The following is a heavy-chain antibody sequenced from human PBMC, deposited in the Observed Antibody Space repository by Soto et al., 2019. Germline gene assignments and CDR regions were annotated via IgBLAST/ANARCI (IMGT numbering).Heavy chain of an antibody. D-gene: IGHD5-12*01. CDR3: ARQIYDSDAGPNFQYYFDS. CDR1: GYSFAGYW. CDR2: IDPSDSQT. J-gene: IGHJ4*02. Sequence: PGESLKISCKGSGYSFAGYWITWVRQKPGKGLEWMGRIDPSDSQTYYSPSFRGHVTISATKSITTVFLQWSSLRASDTAMYYCARQIYDSDAGPNFQYYFDSWGQGTPVTVSS. V-gene: IGHV5-10-1*01.